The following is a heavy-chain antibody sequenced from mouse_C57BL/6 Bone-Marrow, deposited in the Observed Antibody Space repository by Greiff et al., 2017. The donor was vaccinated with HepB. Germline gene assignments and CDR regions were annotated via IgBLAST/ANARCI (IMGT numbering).Heavy chain of an antibody. CDR3: TTDAMEY. J-gene: IGHJ4*01. V-gene: IGHV14-4*01. CDR2: IDPENGDT. Sequence: EVKLQESGAELVRPGASVKLSCTASGFNIKDDYMHWVKQRPEQGLEWIGWIDPENGDTEYASKFQGKATITADTSSNTAYLQLSSLTSEDTAVYYCTTDAMEYWGQGTSVTVSS. CDR1: GFNIKDDY.